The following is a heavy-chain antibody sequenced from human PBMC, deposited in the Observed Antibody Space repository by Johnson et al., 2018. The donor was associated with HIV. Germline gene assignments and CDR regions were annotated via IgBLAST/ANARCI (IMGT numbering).Heavy chain of an antibody. Sequence: VQLVESGGGLVQPGGSLRLSCAASGFTFSSNYMSWVRQAPGKGLEWVSVIYSCGSTYYADSVKGRFTISRDNSKNTLYLQMNSLRAEDTAVYYCARAGASSGRPDAFDIWGQGTMVTVSS. D-gene: IGHD1-14*01. V-gene: IGHV3-66*01. CDR3: ARAGASSGRPDAFDI. CDR1: GFTFSSNY. J-gene: IGHJ3*02. CDR2: IYSCGST.